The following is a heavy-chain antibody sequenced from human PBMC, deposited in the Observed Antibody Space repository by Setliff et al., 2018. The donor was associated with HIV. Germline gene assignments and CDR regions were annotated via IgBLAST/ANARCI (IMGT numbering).Heavy chain of an antibody. J-gene: IGHJ4*02. CDR1: RDSIRNGAYY. D-gene: IGHD2-15*01. Sequence: SETLSLTCTVSRDSIRNGAYYWGWIRQPPGKGLEWIGSIYYSGSAYYNPSFKSRVTLSVDTSKNQFSLKMISLSAADSAMYYCATLGSCPNSRCPNYWGQGTLVTVSS. CDR3: ATLGSCPNSRCPNY. CDR2: IYYSGSA. V-gene: IGHV4-39*07.